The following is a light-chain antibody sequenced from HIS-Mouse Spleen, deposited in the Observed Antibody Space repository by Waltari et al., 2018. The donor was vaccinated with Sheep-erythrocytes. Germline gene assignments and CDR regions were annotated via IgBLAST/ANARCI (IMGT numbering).Light chain of an antibody. CDR2: WAS. V-gene: IGKV4-1*01. CDR3: QQYYSTPLT. Sequence: DIVMTQYPDSLAVSLGERATINCKSSKSVLYSSNNKNYLAWYQQKPGQPPKLLIYWASTRESGVPDRFSGSGSVTDFTLTISSLQAEDVAVYYCQQYYSTPLTFVGGTKVEIK. J-gene: IGKJ4*01. CDR1: KSVLYSSNNKNY.